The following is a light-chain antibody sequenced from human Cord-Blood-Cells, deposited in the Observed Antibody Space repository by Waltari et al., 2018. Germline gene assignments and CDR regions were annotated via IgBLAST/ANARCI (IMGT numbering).Light chain of an antibody. V-gene: IGLV2-23*01. Sequence: QSALTQPASVSGSPGQSITISCTGTGSDVGSYNLVSWYQQHPGKAPKLMIYEGSKRPSGVSNRFSGSKSGNTASLTISGLQAEDEADYYCCSYAGSSTFHYVFGTGTKVTVL. J-gene: IGLJ1*01. CDR1: GSDVGSYNL. CDR2: EGS. CDR3: CSYAGSSTFHYV.